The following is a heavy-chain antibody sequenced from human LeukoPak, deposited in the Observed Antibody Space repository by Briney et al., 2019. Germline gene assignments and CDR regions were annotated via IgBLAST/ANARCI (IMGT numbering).Heavy chain of an antibody. CDR3: ARASLGRSSTSCSGY. J-gene: IGHJ4*02. Sequence: ASVKASCRASGYTFTGYYMHWVRQAPGQGLEWMGWINPNSGGTNYAQKFQGRFTMTRDTSISTAYMELSRLRSDDTAVYYCARASLGRSSTSCSGYWGQGTLVTVSS. CDR1: GYTFTGYY. D-gene: IGHD2-2*01. CDR2: INPNSGGT. V-gene: IGHV1-2*02.